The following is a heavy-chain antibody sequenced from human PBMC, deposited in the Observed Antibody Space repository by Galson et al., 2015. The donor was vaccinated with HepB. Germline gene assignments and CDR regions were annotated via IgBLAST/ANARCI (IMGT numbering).Heavy chain of an antibody. CDR3: ARSALVSMFGWPIEDYYYYYMDV. Sequence: SVKVSCKASGYTFTGYYMHWVRQAPGQGLEWMGWINPNSGGTNYAQKFQGRVTMTRDTSISTAYMELSRLRSDDTAVYYCARSALVSMFGWPIEDYYYYYMDVWGKGTTVTVSS. V-gene: IGHV1-2*02. CDR2: INPNSGGT. D-gene: IGHD3-10*02. CDR1: GYTFTGYY. J-gene: IGHJ6*03.